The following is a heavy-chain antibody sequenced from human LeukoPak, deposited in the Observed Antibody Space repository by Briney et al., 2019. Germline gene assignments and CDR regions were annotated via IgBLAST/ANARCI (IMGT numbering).Heavy chain of an antibody. Sequence: ASVKVSCKASGYTFTSYGISWVRQAPGQGLEWTGWISAYNGNTNYAQKLQGRVTMTTDTSTSTAYMELRSLRSDDTAVYYCARDVSVADYYYYYMDVWGKGTTVTISS. CDR2: ISAYNGNT. J-gene: IGHJ6*03. CDR3: ARDVSVADYYYYYMDV. V-gene: IGHV1-18*01. D-gene: IGHD2-15*01. CDR1: GYTFTSYG.